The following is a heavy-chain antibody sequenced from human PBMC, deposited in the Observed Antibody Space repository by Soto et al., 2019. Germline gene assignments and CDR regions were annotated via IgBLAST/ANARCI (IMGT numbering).Heavy chain of an antibody. CDR2: LNPDGGTT. Sequence: GWSLRLSCAASRFTVNSYLMHGGRQAPGKGLVWVSRLNPDGGTTNYADSVKGRFTISRDNARNTLYLQMNSLRAEDTAVYYCVRDGYPAWVYGVDVWGQGTTVTVSS. CDR1: RFTVNSYL. CDR3: VRDGYPAWVYGVDV. V-gene: IGHV3-74*01. J-gene: IGHJ6*02. D-gene: IGHD5-12*01.